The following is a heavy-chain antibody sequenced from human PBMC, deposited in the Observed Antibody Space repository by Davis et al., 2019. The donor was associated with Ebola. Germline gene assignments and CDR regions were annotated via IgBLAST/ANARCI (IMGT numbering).Heavy chain of an antibody. CDR3: ARASTVTPFDY. CDR2: INHSGST. D-gene: IGHD4-11*01. V-gene: IGHV4-39*07. CDR1: GGSISSSSYY. J-gene: IGHJ4*02. Sequence: GSLRLSCTVSGGSISSSSYYWSWIRQPPGKGLEWIGEINHSGSTNYNPALENRVSISVDASKNQISLEVTSVTAADTAVYYCARASTVTPFDYWGQGTLVTVSS.